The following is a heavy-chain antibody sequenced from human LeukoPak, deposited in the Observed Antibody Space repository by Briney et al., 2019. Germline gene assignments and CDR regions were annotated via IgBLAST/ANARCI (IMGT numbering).Heavy chain of an antibody. CDR2: ISAYNGNT. Sequence: ASVTVSCTASGYTFTIYGISWVRQAPGQGLEWMGWISAYNGNTNYAQKLQGRVTMTTDTSTSTAYMELRSLRSDDTAVYYCARGAVAGHKGDYWGQGTLVTVSS. CDR1: GYTFTIYG. J-gene: IGHJ4*02. D-gene: IGHD6-19*01. V-gene: IGHV1-18*01. CDR3: ARGAVAGHKGDY.